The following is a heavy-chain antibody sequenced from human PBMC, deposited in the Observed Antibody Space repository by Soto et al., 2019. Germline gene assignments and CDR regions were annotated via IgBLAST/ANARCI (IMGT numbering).Heavy chain of an antibody. Sequence: PSETLSLTCTVSGGSISSGDYYWSWIREPPGKGLEWIGYIYYSGSTYYNPSLKSRVTISVDTSKNQYSLKLSSVTAADTAVYYCARGFSGYDYEGCYFDCWGQGTLVTVSS. CDR3: ARGFSGYDYEGCYFDC. CDR1: GGSISSGDYY. V-gene: IGHV4-30-4*01. D-gene: IGHD5-12*01. CDR2: IYYSGST. J-gene: IGHJ4*02.